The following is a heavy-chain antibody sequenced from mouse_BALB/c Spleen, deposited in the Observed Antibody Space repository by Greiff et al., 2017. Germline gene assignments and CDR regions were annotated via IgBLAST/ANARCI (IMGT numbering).Heavy chain of an antibody. D-gene: IGHD2-3*01. Sequence: QVQLQQSGPELVKPGASVRISCKASGYTFTSYYIHWVKQRPGQGLEWIGWIYPGNVNTKYNEKFKGKATLTADKSSSTAYMQLSSLTSEDSAVYFCARDGPYYFDYWGQGTTLTVSS. V-gene: IGHV1S56*01. CDR2: IYPGNVNT. J-gene: IGHJ2*01. CDR3: ARDGPYYFDY. CDR1: GYTFTSYY.